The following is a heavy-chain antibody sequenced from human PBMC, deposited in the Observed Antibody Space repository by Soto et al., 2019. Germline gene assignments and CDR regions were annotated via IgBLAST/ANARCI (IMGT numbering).Heavy chain of an antibody. CDR3: VRDRGAIESFEY. J-gene: IGHJ4*02. Sequence: RSLTCTVSGGSISSGGYYWSWIRQQPGRGLEWIGYIYFTGTTFYNPSLKSRVTISVDTSKNEFSLKLTSVTAADTAVYYCVRDRGAIESFEYWGQGTPVTVSS. V-gene: IGHV4-31*03. D-gene: IGHD3-10*01. CDR2: IYFTGTT. CDR1: GGSISSGGYY.